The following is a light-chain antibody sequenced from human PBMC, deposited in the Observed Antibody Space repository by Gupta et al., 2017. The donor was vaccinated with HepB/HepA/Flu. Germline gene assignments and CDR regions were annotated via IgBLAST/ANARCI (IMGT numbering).Light chain of an antibody. CDR1: QRLLHSNVYNY. V-gene: IGKV2-28*01. J-gene: IGKJ2*01. CDR3: IQDLQTLYT. CDR2: LGS. Sequence: DMVTNQSPPFLPVTPGEPTSISSTSSQRLLHSNVYNYLDWYLQKPGQSPQLLIYLGSKRASGVPDRFSGSGSGTDFTLKISSVEAEDVGVYYCIQDLQTLYTFGQGTKLEIK.